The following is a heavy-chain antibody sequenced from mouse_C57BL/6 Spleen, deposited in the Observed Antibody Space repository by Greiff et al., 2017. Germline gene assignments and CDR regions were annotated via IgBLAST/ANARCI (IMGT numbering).Heavy chain of an antibody. CDR3: ARSYYSNPFDY. D-gene: IGHD2-5*01. CDR2: IYPGDGDT. J-gene: IGHJ2*01. CDR1: GYAFSSSW. Sequence: VKLQESGPELVKPGASVKISCKASGYAFSSSWMNWVKQRPGKGLEWIGRIYPGDGDTNYNGKFKGKATLTADKSSSTAYMQLSSLTSEDSAVYFCARSYYSNPFDYWGQGTTLTVSS. V-gene: IGHV1-82*01.